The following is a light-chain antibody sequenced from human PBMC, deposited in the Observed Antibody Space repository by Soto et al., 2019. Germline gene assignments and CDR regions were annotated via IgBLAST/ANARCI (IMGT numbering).Light chain of an antibody. CDR1: QAIRND. J-gene: IGKJ1*01. CDR3: LKHNTYPRT. V-gene: IGKV1-17*01. CDR2: AAS. Sequence: DIQMTQSPSSLSASVGDRVTITCRASQAIRNDLGWYQQKPAKAPKRLIYAASSLQSGVPSRFSGSGSGTEFTLTISSLQPEDSATYFCLKHNTYPRTFGQGTKVDIK.